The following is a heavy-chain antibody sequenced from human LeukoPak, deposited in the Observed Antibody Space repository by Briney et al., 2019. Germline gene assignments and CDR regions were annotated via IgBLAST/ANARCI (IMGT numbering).Heavy chain of an antibody. J-gene: IGHJ3*02. D-gene: IGHD3-3*01. CDR1: GVTFSSFD. Sequence: GGSLRLSCAASGVTFSSFDIHWVRQAPGKGLEWVAVISYDGSNKYYADSVKGRFTISRDNSKNTLYLQMNSLRAEDTAVYYCAKDQGRFWSGYYTFEAFDIWGQGTMVTVSS. CDR2: ISYDGSNK. CDR3: AKDQGRFWSGYYTFEAFDI. V-gene: IGHV3-30*18.